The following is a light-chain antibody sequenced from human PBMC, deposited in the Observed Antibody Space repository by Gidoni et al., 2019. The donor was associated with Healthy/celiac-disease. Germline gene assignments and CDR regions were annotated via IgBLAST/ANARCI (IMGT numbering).Light chain of an antibody. CDR1: KLGDKY. V-gene: IGLV3-1*01. CDR3: QAWDSSTSNWV. Sequence: SYVLTQPPSVSVSPGQPASITCSGDKLGDKYACWYQQKPGQSPVLVIYQDSKRPSGIPERFSGSNSGNTATLTISGTQAMDEADYYCQAWDSSTSNWVFGGGTKLTVL. J-gene: IGLJ3*02. CDR2: QDS.